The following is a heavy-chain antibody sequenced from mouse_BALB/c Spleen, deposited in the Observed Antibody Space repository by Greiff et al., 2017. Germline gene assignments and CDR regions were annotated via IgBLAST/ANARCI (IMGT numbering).Heavy chain of an antibody. Sequence: EVKLMESGGGLVKPGGSLKLSCAASGFAFSSYDMSWVRQTPEKRLEWVAYISSGGGSTYYPDTVKGRFTISRDNAKNTLYLQMSSLKSEDTAMYYCARHDRYSYYFDYWGQGTTLTVSS. J-gene: IGHJ2*01. D-gene: IGHD2-14*01. CDR2: ISSGGGST. CDR1: GFAFSSYD. CDR3: ARHDRYSYYFDY. V-gene: IGHV5-12-1*01.